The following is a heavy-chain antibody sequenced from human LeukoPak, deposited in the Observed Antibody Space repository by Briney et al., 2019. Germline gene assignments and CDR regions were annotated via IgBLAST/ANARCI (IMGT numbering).Heavy chain of an antibody. CDR3: ARYDGYDLRY. CDR2: INEGGSEK. CDR1: GFTFSNYW. V-gene: IGHV3-7*04. J-gene: IGHJ4*02. D-gene: IGHD5-12*01. Sequence: GGSLRLSCAASGFTFSNYWMSWVRQAPGKGLDWVAKINEGGSEKHYVDSVKGRFTISRDHAKNSLYLEMNGLRAEDTAVYYCARYDGYDLRYWGQGTLVTVSS.